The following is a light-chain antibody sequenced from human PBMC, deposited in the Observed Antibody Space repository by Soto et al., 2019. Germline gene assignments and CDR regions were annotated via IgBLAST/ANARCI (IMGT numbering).Light chain of an antibody. CDR2: AAS. Sequence: DIQMPQSPSSMSASVGDRVTITCRAIQSINTYLNWYQQKPGKAPNLLIYAASSLQSGVPSRVSCSGSGTDCTLTSTSLQPEDFATYDCQQGYSTPTCGKGNKVEIK. V-gene: IGKV1-39*01. CDR1: QSINTY. J-gene: IGKJ2*01. CDR3: QQGYSTPT.